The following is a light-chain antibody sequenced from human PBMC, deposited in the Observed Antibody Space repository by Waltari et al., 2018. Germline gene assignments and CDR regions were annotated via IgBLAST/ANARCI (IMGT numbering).Light chain of an antibody. CDR2: AAS. CDR1: QSVSHY. J-gene: IGKJ1*01. V-gene: IGKV1-39*01. Sequence: DIQMTQSPSSLSASVGASVTLTCLASQSVSHYLSWYQQKPGRAPVLMSYAASSLQSGVPSRFSGSGSGTDFTLTISSLQPDDFASYFCQQSFNVPTFGPGTRVEVK. CDR3: QQSFNVPT.